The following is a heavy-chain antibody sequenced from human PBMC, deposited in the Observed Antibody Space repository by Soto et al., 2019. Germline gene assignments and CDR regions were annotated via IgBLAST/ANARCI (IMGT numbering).Heavy chain of an antibody. V-gene: IGHV4-30-4*01. Sequence: QVQLQESGPGLVKPSQTLSLTCTVSDGSISSPNYYWHWIRQPPGKGLEWIGNIYYSRSTYNPSLKGRATNSIDTSKNQLSLKPSSVTVAATAVYYCARDGEYGDSDYWGQGTVDIVSS. J-gene: IGHJ4*02. CDR2: IYYSRST. CDR1: DGSISSPNYY. CDR3: ARDGEYGDSDY. D-gene: IGHD4-17*01.